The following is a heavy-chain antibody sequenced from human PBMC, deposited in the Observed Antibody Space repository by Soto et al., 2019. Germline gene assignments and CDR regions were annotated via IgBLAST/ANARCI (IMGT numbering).Heavy chain of an antibody. CDR1: VRTISSYY. J-gene: IGHJ5*02. CDR2: IYYSGSI. Sequence: PAETLSLTCTVGVRTISSYYGSWIRQPPGKGLEWIGYIYYSGSINYNPSLKSRVTISVDTSKNQFSLKLSSVTAADTAVYYCARLLFTYTAFSKIDTWGQGKLVTVSS. CDR3: ARLLFTYTAFSKIDT. D-gene: IGHD3-16*01. V-gene: IGHV4-59*01.